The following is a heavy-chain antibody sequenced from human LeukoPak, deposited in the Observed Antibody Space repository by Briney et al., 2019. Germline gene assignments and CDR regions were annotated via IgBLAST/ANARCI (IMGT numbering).Heavy chain of an antibody. CDR2: ISAYNGNT. CDR3: ARVGAAAYYYYYYMDV. Sequence: ASVKVSCKASGGTFSSYAISWVRQAPGQGLEWMGWISAYNGNTNYAQKLQGRVTMTTDTSTSTAYMELRSLRSDDTAVYYCARVGAAAYYYYYYMDVWGKGTTVTISS. CDR1: GGTFSSYA. V-gene: IGHV1-18*01. J-gene: IGHJ6*03. D-gene: IGHD6-13*01.